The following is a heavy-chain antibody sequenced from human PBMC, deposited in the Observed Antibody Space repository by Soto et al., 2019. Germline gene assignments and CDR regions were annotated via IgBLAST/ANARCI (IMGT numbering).Heavy chain of an antibody. V-gene: IGHV1-18*04. Sequence: QVQLLQSGTEVKEPGASVKVSCKASGYTFTSFDISWVRQAPGQGLEWVGWTTATNTHTNHAQKPQGRVTMNTDTYPTTAYMELWSLRSEDTAIYYCSRGGYSSGYHYWGQGTLVTVSS. CDR1: GYTFTSFD. CDR3: SRGGYSSGYHY. D-gene: IGHD3-22*01. CDR2: TTATNTHT. J-gene: IGHJ4*02.